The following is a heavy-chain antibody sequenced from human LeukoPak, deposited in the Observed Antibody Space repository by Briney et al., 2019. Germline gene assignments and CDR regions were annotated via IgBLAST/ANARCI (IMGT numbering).Heavy chain of an antibody. D-gene: IGHD1-20*01. V-gene: IGHV1-46*01. J-gene: IGHJ4*02. Sequence: GASVKVSCKASGYTFTSYGISWVRQAPGQGLEWMGIISPSGGSTSYAQKFQGRVTMTRDTSTSTVYMELSSLRSEDTAVYYCARARNNSPDFDYWGQGTLVTVSS. CDR1: GYTFTSYG. CDR2: ISPSGGST. CDR3: ARARNNSPDFDY.